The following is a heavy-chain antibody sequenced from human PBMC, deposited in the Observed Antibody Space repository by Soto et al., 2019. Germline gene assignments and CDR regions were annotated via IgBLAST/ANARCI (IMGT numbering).Heavy chain of an antibody. Sequence: PGGSLRLSCVASGFMFSSYAMTWVRQAPGKGLEWVSVISGSGDNTYYADSVKGRFTISRDGSKDTLYLQMNSLRADDTAVYYCAKTFFSGSGSYRGWFDPWGQGTQVTAPQ. D-gene: IGHD3-10*01. V-gene: IGHV3-23*01. CDR1: GFMFSSYA. CDR3: AKTFFSGSGSYRGWFDP. J-gene: IGHJ5*02. CDR2: ISGSGDNT.